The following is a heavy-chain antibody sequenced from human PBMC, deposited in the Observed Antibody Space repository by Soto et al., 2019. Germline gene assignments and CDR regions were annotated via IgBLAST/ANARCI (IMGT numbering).Heavy chain of an antibody. Sequence: ASETLSLTCTVSGGSISSYYWSWIRQPPGKGLEWIGYIYYSGSTNYNPSLKSRVTISVDTSKNQFSLKLSSVTAADTAVYYCASQGSSSWYEGRWFDPWGQGTLVTVS. CDR1: GGSISSYY. CDR3: ASQGSSSWYEGRWFDP. V-gene: IGHV4-59*01. CDR2: IYYSGST. D-gene: IGHD6-13*01. J-gene: IGHJ5*02.